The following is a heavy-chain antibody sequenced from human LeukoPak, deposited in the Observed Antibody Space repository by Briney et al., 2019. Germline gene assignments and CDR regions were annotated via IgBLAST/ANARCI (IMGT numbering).Heavy chain of an antibody. Sequence: PGGSLRLSCTASGFTFSSYWVGRVRQGPRKGLEWVANIKQDGSQKYYVDSVKGRFTISRDNARNSLFLQMIDLRAEDTAMYYCAKIAPIAAAGAEWYFDLWGRGTLVTVSS. V-gene: IGHV3-7*05. CDR2: IKQDGSQK. J-gene: IGHJ2*01. D-gene: IGHD6-13*01. CDR3: AKIAPIAAAGAEWYFDL. CDR1: GFTFSSYW.